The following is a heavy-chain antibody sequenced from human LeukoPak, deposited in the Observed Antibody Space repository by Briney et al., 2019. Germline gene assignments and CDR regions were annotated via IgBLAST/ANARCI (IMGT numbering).Heavy chain of an antibody. CDR1: GVTFTSYA. J-gene: IGHJ4*02. CDR3: ARASNDYSNPYYFDY. Sequence: PGGSLRLSCAASGVTFTSYAMSWVRQDPGKGLEWVSAISGSGGSTYYADSVKGRFTITRDNSKNTLYLQTNSLRAEDTAVYYCARASNDYSNPYYFDYWGQGTLVTVSS. D-gene: IGHD4-11*01. CDR2: ISGSGGST. V-gene: IGHV3-23*01.